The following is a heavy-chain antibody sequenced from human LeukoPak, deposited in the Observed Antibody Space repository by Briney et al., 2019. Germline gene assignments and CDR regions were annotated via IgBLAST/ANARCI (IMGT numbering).Heavy chain of an antibody. CDR1: GFTFSSYG. V-gene: IGHV3-33*01. J-gene: IGHJ3*02. CDR2: IWYDGSNK. Sequence: GGSLRLSCAASGFTFSSYGMHWVRQAPGKGLEWVAVIWYDGSNKYYADSVKGRFTISRDNAKNTLYLQMNSLRAEDTAMYYCARDKYGGNSNAFDIWGQGTMVTVSS. CDR3: ARDKYGGNSNAFDI. D-gene: IGHD4-23*01.